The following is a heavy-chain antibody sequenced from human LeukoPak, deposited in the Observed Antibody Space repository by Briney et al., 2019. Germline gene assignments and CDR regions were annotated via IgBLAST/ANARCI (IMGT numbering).Heavy chain of an antibody. J-gene: IGHJ4*02. CDR3: AKASSSSRPYYFDY. V-gene: IGHV3-23*01. D-gene: IGHD6-6*01. CDR2: ISDNSVST. CDR1: GFTFSGYV. Sequence: GGSLRLSCAASGFTFSGYVMSWVRQAPGKGLEWASAISDNSVSTYYADSVKGRFTVSRDNSKNTLYLQMNSLRVEDTAVYFCAKASSSSRPYYFDYWGQGTLVTVSS.